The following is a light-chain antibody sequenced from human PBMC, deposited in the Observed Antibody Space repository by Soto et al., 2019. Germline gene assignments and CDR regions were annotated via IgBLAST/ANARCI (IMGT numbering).Light chain of an antibody. CDR2: GAS. CDR3: QQYGSSPKT. V-gene: IGKV3-20*01. CDR1: QSVSSSY. Sequence: EIVLTQCPGTLSLSPGERAILSCRASQSVSSSYLAWYQQKPGQAPRLLIYGASSRATGIPDRFSGSGSGTDFTLTISRLEPEDFAVYYCQQYGSSPKTFGQGTKVDIK. J-gene: IGKJ1*01.